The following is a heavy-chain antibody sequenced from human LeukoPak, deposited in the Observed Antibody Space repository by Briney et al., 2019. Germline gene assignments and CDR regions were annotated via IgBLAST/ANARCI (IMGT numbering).Heavy chain of an antibody. CDR3: ARDLEYCSTTSCFT. CDR1: GGSISSGSYY. V-gene: IGHV4-61*02. CDR2: IYTSGST. Sequence: SETLSLTCTVSGGSISSGSYYWSWIRQPAGKGLEWIGRIYTSGSTNYNPSLKSRVTISVDTSKNQFSLKLSSVTAADTAVYYCARDLEYCSTTSCFTRGQGTLVTVSS. D-gene: IGHD2-2*01. J-gene: IGHJ4*02.